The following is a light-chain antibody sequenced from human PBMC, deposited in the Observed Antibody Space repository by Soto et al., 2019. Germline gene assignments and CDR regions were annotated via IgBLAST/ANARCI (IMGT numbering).Light chain of an antibody. CDR1: QSVSTW. Sequence: DIQMTQSPSTLSASVGDRVTISCRARQSVSTWLAWYQQKAGEAPKLLMYRTSTLESGVPSMFSGSGSGTEFTLTISSLQPDDFATYYCQQYTSYWTFGQGTKVEIK. CDR3: QQYTSYWT. V-gene: IGKV1-5*03. CDR2: RTS. J-gene: IGKJ1*01.